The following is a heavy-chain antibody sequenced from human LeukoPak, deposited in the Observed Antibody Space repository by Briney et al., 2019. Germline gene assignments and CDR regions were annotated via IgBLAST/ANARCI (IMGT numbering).Heavy chain of an antibody. D-gene: IGHD2/OR15-2a*01. V-gene: IGHV3-74*01. CDR2: INSDGSWT. CDR1: GNYW. CDR3: VSFYETY. J-gene: IGHJ4*02. Sequence: GGSLRLSCAASGNYWMHWVRQAPGKGLVWVSHINSDGSWTSYADSVKGRFTISKDNAKNTVYLQVNSLRAEDTAVYYCVSFYETYWGRGTLVTVSS.